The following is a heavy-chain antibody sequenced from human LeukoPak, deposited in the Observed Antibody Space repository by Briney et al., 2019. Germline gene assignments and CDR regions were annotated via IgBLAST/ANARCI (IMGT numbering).Heavy chain of an antibody. V-gene: IGHV3-53*01. J-gene: IGHJ3*02. D-gene: IGHD3-10*01. CDR1: GFTVSSNY. Sequence: GGSLRLTCAASGFTVSSNYMNWVRQAPGKGLEWVSVIYSDGNTYYADSVKGRFTISRDNSKNTLYLQMNSLRAEDTAVYYCARDRRLLYFGELFHDAFDIWGQGTMVTVSS. CDR3: ARDRRLLYFGELFHDAFDI. CDR2: IYSDGNT.